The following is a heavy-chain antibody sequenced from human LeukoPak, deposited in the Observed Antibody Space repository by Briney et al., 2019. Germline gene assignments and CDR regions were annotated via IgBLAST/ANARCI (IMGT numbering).Heavy chain of an antibody. CDR3: ARAHSYSSGWYGGVSSDYFDY. J-gene: IGHJ4*02. V-gene: IGHV3-48*04. D-gene: IGHD6-19*01. CDR1: GFTFSSYA. Sequence: GGSLRLSCAASGFTFSSYAMSWVRQAPGKGLEWVSYISSSSSTIYYADSVKGRFTISRDNAKNSLYLQMNSLRAEDTAVYYCARAHSYSSGWYGGVSSDYFDYWGQGTLVTVSS. CDR2: ISSSSSTI.